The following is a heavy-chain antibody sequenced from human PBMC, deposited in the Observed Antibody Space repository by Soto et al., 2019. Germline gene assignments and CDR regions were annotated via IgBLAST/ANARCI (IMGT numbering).Heavy chain of an antibody. CDR3: AREPDCSSTSCHHGARVTNYYDYGMDV. Sequence: QVQLVQSGAEVKKPGSSVKVSCKASGGTFSSYTISWVRQAPGQGLEWMGRIIPILGIANYAQKFQGRVTITEDKSASKAYMELSSLRSEDTAVYYCAREPDCSSTSCHHGARVTNYYDYGMDVWGQGTTVTVSS. CDR1: GGTFSSYT. V-gene: IGHV1-69*08. CDR2: IIPILGIA. D-gene: IGHD2-2*01. J-gene: IGHJ6*02.